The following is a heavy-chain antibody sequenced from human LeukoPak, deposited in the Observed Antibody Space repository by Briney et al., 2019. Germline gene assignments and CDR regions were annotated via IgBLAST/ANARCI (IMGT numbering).Heavy chain of an antibody. J-gene: IGHJ6*02. Sequence: GESLKISCKGSGYSFTSYWIGWVRQMPGKGLEWMGIIYPGDSDTRYSPSFQGQVTISADKSISTAYLQWSSLKASDTAMYYCARLSYYRSGPRRAYGMDVWGQGTTVTVSS. CDR3: ARLSYYRSGPRRAYGMDV. D-gene: IGHD3-10*01. CDR2: IYPGDSDT. V-gene: IGHV5-51*01. CDR1: GYSFTSYW.